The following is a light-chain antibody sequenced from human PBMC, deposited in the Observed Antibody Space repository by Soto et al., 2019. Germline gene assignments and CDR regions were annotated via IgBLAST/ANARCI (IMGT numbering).Light chain of an antibody. V-gene: IGKV1-33*01. CDR2: DAS. CDR3: QQYDNLQFT. J-gene: IGKJ3*01. Sequence: DIQMTQSPSSLSASVGDRVTITCQASQDISNYLNWYQQKPGKAPKLLIYDASNLETGVPSRFSRSGSGTDFTFTISRLQPEDIATYYCQQYDNLQFTFGPGNKVDIK. CDR1: QDISNY.